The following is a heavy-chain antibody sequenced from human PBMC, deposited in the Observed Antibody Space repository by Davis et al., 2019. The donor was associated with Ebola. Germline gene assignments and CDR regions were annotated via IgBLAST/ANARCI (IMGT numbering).Heavy chain of an antibody. CDR2: NSGSGGST. D-gene: IGHD2-15*01. Sequence: GESLKISCAASGFTFSSYAMCWVRQAPGKGLEWVSANSGSGGSTYYADSVKGRFTISRDNSNNTLYLQINSLRAEATAVYYCAKDLEDCSGGSCFYYYYYGMDVWGQGTTITVSS. CDR3: AKDLEDCSGGSCFYYYYYGMDV. J-gene: IGHJ6*02. V-gene: IGHV3-23*01. CDR1: GFTFSSYA.